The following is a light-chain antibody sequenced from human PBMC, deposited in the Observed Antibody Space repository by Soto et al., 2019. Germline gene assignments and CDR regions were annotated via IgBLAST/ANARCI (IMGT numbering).Light chain of an antibody. CDR3: QHYGSSWT. Sequence: ENVLTQSPGTLSLSPGERATLSXRASQSVSSSYLAWYQQTPGQAHRLLIYGACSRATGIPDRFSGSGSGTDFTLTISRLEPEDFAVYYCQHYGSSWTFGQGTKVDIK. CDR2: GAC. V-gene: IGKV3-20*01. CDR1: QSVSSSY. J-gene: IGKJ1*01.